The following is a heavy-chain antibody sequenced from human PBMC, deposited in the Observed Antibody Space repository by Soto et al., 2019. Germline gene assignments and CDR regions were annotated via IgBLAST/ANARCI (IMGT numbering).Heavy chain of an antibody. CDR3: ARGVSRYFTNYYYGMDV. CDR2: ISSSSSTI. J-gene: IGHJ6*02. CDR1: GFTFSSYS. V-gene: IGHV3-48*02. D-gene: IGHD3-9*01. Sequence: PGGSLRLTCAASGFTFSSYSMNWVRQAPGKGLEWVSYISSSSSTIYYADSVKGRFTISRDNAKNSLYLPMKRLRDEDTAVYYCARGVSRYFTNYYYGMDVWGQGTTVTVTS.